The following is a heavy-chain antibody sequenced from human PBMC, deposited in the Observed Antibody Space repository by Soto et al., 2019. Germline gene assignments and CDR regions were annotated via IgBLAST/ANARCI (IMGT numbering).Heavy chain of an antibody. CDR2: IYYSGST. CDR1: GGSIRSGGYY. V-gene: IGHV4-31*03. D-gene: IGHD3-22*01. CDR3: ARVIRYYYDSSGPDYFDY. Sequence: SETLSLTCTVSGGSIRSGGYYWSWIRLHQGKGLEWIGYIYYSGSTYYNPSLKSRVTISVDTSKNQFSLKLSSVTAADTAVYYCARVIRYYYDSSGPDYFDYWGQGTLVTVSS. J-gene: IGHJ4*02.